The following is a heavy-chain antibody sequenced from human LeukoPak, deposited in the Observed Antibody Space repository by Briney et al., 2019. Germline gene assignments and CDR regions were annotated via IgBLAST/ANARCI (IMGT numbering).Heavy chain of an antibody. CDR1: GFPFTHHG. CDR2: ISGYNGDT. V-gene: IGHV1-18*01. J-gene: IGHJ4*02. Sequence: ASVKVSCKASGFPFTHHGITWVRQAPGQGLEWMGWISGYNGDTNYAQKFQGRVTMTEDTSTDIAYMEMSSLRSEDTAVYYCATGRTKWDLLNYWGQGTLVTVSS. CDR3: ATGRTKWDLLNY. D-gene: IGHD1-26*01.